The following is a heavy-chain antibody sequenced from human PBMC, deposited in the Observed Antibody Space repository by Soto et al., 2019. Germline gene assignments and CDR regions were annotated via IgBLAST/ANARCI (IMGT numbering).Heavy chain of an antibody. Sequence: EVQLLESGGGLVQPGGSLRLSCAASGFTFSSYAMSWVRQAPGKGLEWVSAISGSGGSTYYADSVKGRFTISRDNSKNTLYLQMNSLRAEDTAVYYCAKGSEDSTMIVVVTQLPYYFDYWGQGTLVTVSS. D-gene: IGHD3-22*01. CDR3: AKGSEDSTMIVVVTQLPYYFDY. V-gene: IGHV3-23*01. CDR1: GFTFSSYA. J-gene: IGHJ4*02. CDR2: ISGSGGST.